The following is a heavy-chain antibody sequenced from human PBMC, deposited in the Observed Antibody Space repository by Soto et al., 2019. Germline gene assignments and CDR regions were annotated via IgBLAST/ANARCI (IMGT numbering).Heavy chain of an antibody. Sequence: GGSLRLSCAASGFSFSGHYMDWVRQAPGKGLEWVGRIRTKGARYTTEYAASVKGRFTISRDDSKNSLYLQMNSLKPEDTALYYCARSKDGSDDYWGQGTLVTVSS. CDR3: ARSKDGSDDY. V-gene: IGHV3-72*01. D-gene: IGHD2-2*03. CDR2: IRTKGARYTT. J-gene: IGHJ4*02. CDR1: GFSFSGHY.